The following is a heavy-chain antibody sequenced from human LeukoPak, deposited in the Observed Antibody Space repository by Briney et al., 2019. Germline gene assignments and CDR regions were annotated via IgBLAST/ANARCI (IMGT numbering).Heavy chain of an antibody. D-gene: IGHD4-17*01. CDR2: INHSGST. V-gene: IGHV4-34*01. Sequence: SETLSLTCAVYGGSFSGYYWSWIRQPPGNGLEWIGEINHSGSTNYNPSLKSRVTISVDTSKNQFSLKLSSVTAADTAVYYCAGTAVTSNWFDPWGQGTLVTASS. J-gene: IGHJ5*02. CDR1: GGSFSGYY. CDR3: AGTAVTSNWFDP.